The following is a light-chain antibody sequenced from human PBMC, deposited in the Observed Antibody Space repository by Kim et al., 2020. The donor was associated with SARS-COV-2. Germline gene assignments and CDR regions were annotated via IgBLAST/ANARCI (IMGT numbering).Light chain of an antibody. CDR3: HQYGSSREWS. J-gene: IGKJ1*01. CDR2: GAS. V-gene: IGKV3-20*01. CDR1: QSVSSNY. Sequence: EIVLTQSPGTLSLSPGERASLSCRASQSVSSNYVAWYKQKPGQAPRLLIYGASTRATGIPDRFTGSVSGTDFTLTISRREPEGFAVYCCHQYGSSREWSFGQGTKVEIK.